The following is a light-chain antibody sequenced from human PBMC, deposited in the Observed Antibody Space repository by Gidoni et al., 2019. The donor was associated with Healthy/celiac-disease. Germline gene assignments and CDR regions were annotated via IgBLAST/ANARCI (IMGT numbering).Light chain of an antibody. Sequence: DIQMTQSPSSLSASVGYRVTITCRASQSISSYLNWYQQKPGKAPKLLIYAASSLQSGVPSRFSGSESGTDFTLTISSLQPEDFATYYCQQSYRTPPTFGGGTKVEIK. CDR3: QQSYRTPPT. V-gene: IGKV1-39*01. CDR1: QSISSY. CDR2: AAS. J-gene: IGKJ4*01.